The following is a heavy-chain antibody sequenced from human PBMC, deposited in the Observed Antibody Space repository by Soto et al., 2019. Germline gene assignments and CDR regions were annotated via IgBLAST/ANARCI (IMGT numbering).Heavy chain of an antibody. J-gene: IGHJ4*02. CDR1: GFTFSEYA. CDR3: AKVVIDVSYYWAPDY. CDR2: VSASGGNT. V-gene: IGHV3-23*01. Sequence: EVQLLESGGGLVQPGGSLRLSCAASGFTFSEYAMSGVRQAPGKGLKWVSAVSASGGNTYYADSVKGRFSISRDNSRNRLNLQMNSLRADDTAVYYCAKVVIDVSYYWAPDYWGQGTVVTVGS. D-gene: IGHD1-26*01.